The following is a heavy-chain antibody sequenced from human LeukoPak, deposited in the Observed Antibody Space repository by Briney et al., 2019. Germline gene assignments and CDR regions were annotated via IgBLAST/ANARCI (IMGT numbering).Heavy chain of an antibody. CDR3: ASLVGATAEDYYYYYMDV. CDR1: GFTFSSYW. Sequence: GGSLRLSCTASGFTFSSYWMNWVRQAPGRGLEWVSYISSSSSTIYYADSVKGRFTISRDNAKNSLYLQMNSLRAEDTAVYYCASLVGATAEDYYYYYMDVWGKGTTVTVSS. D-gene: IGHD1-26*01. V-gene: IGHV3-48*01. J-gene: IGHJ6*03. CDR2: ISSSSSTI.